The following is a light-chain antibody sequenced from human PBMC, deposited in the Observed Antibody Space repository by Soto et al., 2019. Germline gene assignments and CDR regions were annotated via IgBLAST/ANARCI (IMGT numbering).Light chain of an antibody. CDR1: QSVSSSY. Sequence: ESVLMQSPATLSLSPGERATLSCRASQSVSSSYLAWYQQKPGQAPRLLIYGASSRATGIPDRFSGSGSGTDFTLTISRLEPEDVAGYYCQQYGSSPWTFGQGTRLENK. J-gene: IGKJ5*01. V-gene: IGKV3-20*01. CDR3: QQYGSSPWT. CDR2: GAS.